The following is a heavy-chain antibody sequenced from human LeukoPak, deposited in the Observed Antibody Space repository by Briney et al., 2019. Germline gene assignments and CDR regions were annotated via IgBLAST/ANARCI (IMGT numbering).Heavy chain of an antibody. V-gene: IGHV5-51*01. CDR1: GCSFTSYW. J-gene: IGHJ5*02. CDR2: IYPGDSDT. CDR3: ARLRTTVTTPFDP. D-gene: IGHD4-17*01. Sequence: GESLQISCKGSGCSFTSYWIGWVRQMPGKGLEWMGIIYPGDSDTRYSPSFQGQVTISADKSISTAYLQWSSPTASDTAMYYRARLRTTVTTPFDPWGQGTLVTVSS.